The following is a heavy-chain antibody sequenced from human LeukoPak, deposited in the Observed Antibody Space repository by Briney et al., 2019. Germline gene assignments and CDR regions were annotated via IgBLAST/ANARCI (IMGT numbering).Heavy chain of an antibody. CDR2: ISGSGGST. CDR1: GFTFSSYA. J-gene: IGHJ4*02. V-gene: IGHV3-23*01. CDR3: AKVGGYYYDAPLY. D-gene: IGHD3-22*01. Sequence: AGGSLRLSCAASGFTFSSYAMSWVRQAPGKGLEWVSAISGSGGSTYYADSVKGRFTISRDNSKNTLYLQINSLRAEDTAVYYCAKVGGYYYDAPLYWGQGTLVTVSS.